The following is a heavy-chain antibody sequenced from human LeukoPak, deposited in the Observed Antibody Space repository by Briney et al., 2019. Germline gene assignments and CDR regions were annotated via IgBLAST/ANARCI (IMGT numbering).Heavy chain of an antibody. CDR2: IRSKLNSYAT. Sequence: QSGGSLRLSCAASGITFSGSAMHWVRQAPGKGLEWVGRIRSKLNSYATAYAASVKGRFTISRDDSRNTAYLQMNSLKTEDTAVYYCTGQEYSSSPGDYWGQGALVTVSS. D-gene: IGHD6-6*01. CDR1: GITFSGSA. J-gene: IGHJ4*02. V-gene: IGHV3-73*01. CDR3: TGQEYSSSPGDY.